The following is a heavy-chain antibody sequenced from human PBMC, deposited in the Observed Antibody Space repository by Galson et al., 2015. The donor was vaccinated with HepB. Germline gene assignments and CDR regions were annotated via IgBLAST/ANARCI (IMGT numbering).Heavy chain of an antibody. CDR2: INPSGGST. D-gene: IGHD4-11*01. V-gene: IGHV1-46*01. CDR1: GYTFTSYY. Sequence: SVKVSCKASGYTFTSYYMHWVRQAPGQGLEWMGIINPSGGSTSYAQKFQGRATMTRDTSTSTVYMELSSLRPEDTAVYYCARAPYSNYEAYYYYMDVWGKGTTVTVSS. J-gene: IGHJ6*03. CDR3: ARAPYSNYEAYYYYMDV.